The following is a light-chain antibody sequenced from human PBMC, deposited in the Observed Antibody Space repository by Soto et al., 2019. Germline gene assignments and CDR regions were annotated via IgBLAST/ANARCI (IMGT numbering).Light chain of an antibody. CDR1: SSNIGTNY. CDR3: AAWDNSLSAYVV. J-gene: IGLJ2*01. Sequence: QLVLTQPPSASGTPGQRVTISCSGSSSNIGTNYVYWYQQLPGTAPKLLIYKNTQRPSGVPDRFSGSKSGTSASLAISGLRSEDEGDYYCAAWDNSLSAYVVFGGGTKLTVL. CDR2: KNT. V-gene: IGLV1-47*01.